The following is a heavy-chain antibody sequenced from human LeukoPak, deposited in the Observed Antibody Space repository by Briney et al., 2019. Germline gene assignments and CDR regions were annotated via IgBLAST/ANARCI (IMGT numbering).Heavy chain of an antibody. CDR2: IYYSGST. CDR1: GGSISSSSYY. Sequence: SETLSLTCTVSGGSISSSSYYWGWIRQPPGKGLEWIGSIYYSGSTYYNPSLKSRVTISVDTSKNQFSLKLSSVTAADTAVYYCAGYSSGWYVDAFDIWGQGTMVTVSS. J-gene: IGHJ3*02. CDR3: AGYSSGWYVDAFDI. D-gene: IGHD6-19*01. V-gene: IGHV4-39*07.